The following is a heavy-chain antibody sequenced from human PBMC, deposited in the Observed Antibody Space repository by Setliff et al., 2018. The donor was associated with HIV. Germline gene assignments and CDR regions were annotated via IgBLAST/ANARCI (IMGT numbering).Heavy chain of an antibody. V-gene: IGHV3-30*02. Sequence: PGGSLRLSCAASGFSFSNYGMHWVRQAPGKGLEWVAFINYDESSEYYADSVKGRVSISRDNSKNTVDLHMNSLRTEDTAVYYCAKDGDYRNGDYDAFDIWGLGTMVTVSS. CDR3: AKDGDYRNGDYDAFDI. J-gene: IGHJ3*02. CDR1: GFSFSNYG. CDR2: INYDESSE. D-gene: IGHD4-4*01.